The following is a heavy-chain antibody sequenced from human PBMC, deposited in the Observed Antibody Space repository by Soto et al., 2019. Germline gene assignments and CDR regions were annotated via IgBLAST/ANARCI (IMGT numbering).Heavy chain of an antibody. V-gene: IGHV1-69*13. D-gene: IGHD3-22*01. CDR1: GGTFSSYA. CDR2: IIPIFGTA. Sequence: ASVKVSCKASGGTFSSYAISWVRQAPGQGLEWMGGIIPIFGTANYAQKFQGRVTITADESTSTAYMELSSLRSEDTAVYYCARIVSAMIFSSWFDPWGQGTLVTVSS. J-gene: IGHJ5*02. CDR3: ARIVSAMIFSSWFDP.